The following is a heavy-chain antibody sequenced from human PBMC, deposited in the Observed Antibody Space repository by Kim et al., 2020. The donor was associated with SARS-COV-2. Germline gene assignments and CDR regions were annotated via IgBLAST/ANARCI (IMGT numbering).Heavy chain of an antibody. CDR3: ARDGYYDSSGYYSDYYYGMDV. Sequence: SETLSLTCTVSGGSISSGGYYWSWIRQHPGKGLEWIGYIYYSGSTYYNPSLKSRVTISVDTSKNQFSLKLSSVTAADTAVYYCARDGYYDSSGYYSDYYYGMDVWGQGTTVTVSS. CDR1: GGSISSGGYY. D-gene: IGHD3-22*01. J-gene: IGHJ6*02. V-gene: IGHV4-31*03. CDR2: IYYSGST.